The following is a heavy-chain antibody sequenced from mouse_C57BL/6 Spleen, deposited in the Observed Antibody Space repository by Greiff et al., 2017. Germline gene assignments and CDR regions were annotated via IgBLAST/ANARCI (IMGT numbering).Heavy chain of an antibody. V-gene: IGHV1-82*01. CDR3: ARSGYYGSSYGYYYAMDY. CDR2: IYPGDGDT. CDR1: GYAFSSSW. J-gene: IGHJ4*01. Sequence: QVQLQQSGPELVKPGASVKISCKASGYAFSSSWMNWVKQRPGKGLEWIGRIYPGDGDTNYNGKFKGKATLTADKSSSTAYMQLSSLTSEDSAVYVCARSGYYGSSYGYYYAMDYWGQGTSVTVSS. D-gene: IGHD1-1*01.